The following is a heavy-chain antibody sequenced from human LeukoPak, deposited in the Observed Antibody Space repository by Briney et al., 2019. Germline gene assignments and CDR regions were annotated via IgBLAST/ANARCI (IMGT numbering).Heavy chain of an antibody. CDR1: GGSISSYY. V-gene: IGHV4-59*08. Sequence: PSETLSLTCTVSGGSISSYYWSWIRQPPGKGLEWIGYIYYSGSTNYSPSLKSRVTISVDTSKNQFSLKLSSVTAADTAVYYCASRDRHERFDPWGQGTLVTVSS. D-gene: IGHD2-21*01. CDR2: IYYSGST. J-gene: IGHJ5*02. CDR3: ASRDRHERFDP.